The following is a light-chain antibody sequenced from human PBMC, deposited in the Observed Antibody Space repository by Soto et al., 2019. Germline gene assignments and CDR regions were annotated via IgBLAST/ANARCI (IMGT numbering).Light chain of an antibody. CDR3: QQYDSYSLRT. CDR2: KAS. V-gene: IGKV1-5*03. J-gene: IGKJ1*01. Sequence: DIQMTQSPSTLSASVGDRVTITCRASQTITTSLAWYQQKPGKAPKLLIYKASSLESGVPSRFSGSGSGTEFTLTISSLQPDDFATSYYQQYDSYSLRTFGQGTRVEI. CDR1: QTITTS.